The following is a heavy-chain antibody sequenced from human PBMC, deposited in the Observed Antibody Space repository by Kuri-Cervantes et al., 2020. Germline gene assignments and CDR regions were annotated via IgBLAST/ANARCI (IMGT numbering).Heavy chain of an antibody. CDR2: FDPEDGET. J-gene: IGHJ3*01. CDR3: ATDGGPYGSGSYPRV. CDR1: GYTFTSYG. D-gene: IGHD3-10*01. V-gene: IGHV1-24*01. Sequence: ASVKVSCKASGYTFTSYGINWVRQAPGKGLEWMGGFDPEDGETIYAQKFQGRVTMTEDTSTDTAYMELSSLRSEDTAVYYCATDGGPYGSGSYPRVWGQGTMVTVSS.